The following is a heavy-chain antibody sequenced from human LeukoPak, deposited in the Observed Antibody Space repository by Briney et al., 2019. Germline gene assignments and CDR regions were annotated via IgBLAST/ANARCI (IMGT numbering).Heavy chain of an antibody. Sequence: SETLSLTCTVSGVSISSYYWSWLRQPPGKGLEWVGYIYYSGSTNYNPSLKSRVTISVDTSKNQFSLKLSSVTAADTAVYYCARVGGTIFGPWGQGTLVTVSS. CDR1: GVSISSYY. V-gene: IGHV4-59*01. CDR2: IYYSGST. D-gene: IGHD3-9*01. CDR3: ARVGGTIFGP. J-gene: IGHJ5*02.